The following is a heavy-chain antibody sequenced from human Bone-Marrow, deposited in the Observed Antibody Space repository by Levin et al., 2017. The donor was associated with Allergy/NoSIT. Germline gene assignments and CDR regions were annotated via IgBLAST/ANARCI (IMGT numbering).Heavy chain of an antibody. D-gene: IGHD5-12*01. CDR2: IYYSGST. CDR1: GGSISSSSYY. J-gene: IGHJ4*02. CDR3: ARRVATFPFDY. V-gene: IGHV4-39*01. Sequence: SETLSLTCTVSGGSISSSSYYWGWIRQPPGKGLEWIGSIYYSGSTYYNPSLKSRVTISVDTSKNQFSLKLSSVTAADTAVYYCARRVATFPFDYWGQGTLVTVSS.